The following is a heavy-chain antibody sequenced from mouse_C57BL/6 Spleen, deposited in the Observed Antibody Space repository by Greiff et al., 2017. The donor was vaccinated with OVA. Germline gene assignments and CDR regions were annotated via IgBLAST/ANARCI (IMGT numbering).Heavy chain of an antibody. CDR3: ARDGYYGSSYVGYFDV. J-gene: IGHJ1*03. D-gene: IGHD1-1*01. Sequence: QVQLQQPGAELVKPGASVKLSCKASGYTFTSYWMHWVKQRPGQGLEWIGMIHPNSGSTNYNEKFKSKATLTVDKSSSTAYMQLSSLTSEDSAVYYCARDGYYGSSYVGYFDVWGTGTTVTVSS. CDR1: GYTFTSYW. V-gene: IGHV1-64*01. CDR2: IHPNSGST.